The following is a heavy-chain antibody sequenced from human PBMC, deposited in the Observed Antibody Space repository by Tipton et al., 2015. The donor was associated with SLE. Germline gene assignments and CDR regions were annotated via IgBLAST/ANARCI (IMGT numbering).Heavy chain of an antibody. D-gene: IGHD3-10*01. J-gene: IGHJ4*02. V-gene: IGHV6-1*01. CDR1: GDSVSSNSAA. CDR3: ARDRELYYGSGSNDY. CDR2: TYYRSKWYN. Sequence: GMVKPSQTLSLTCAISGDSVSSNSAAWNWIRQSPSRGLEWLGRTYYRSKWYNDYAVSVRSRITINPDTSKNQFSLHLNSVTPEDTAVYYCARDRELYYGSGSNDYWGQGTLVTVSS.